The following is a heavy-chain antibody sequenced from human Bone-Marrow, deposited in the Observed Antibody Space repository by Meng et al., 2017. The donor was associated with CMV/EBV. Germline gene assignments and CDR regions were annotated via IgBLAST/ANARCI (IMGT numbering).Heavy chain of an antibody. V-gene: IGHV3-15*07. CDR1: GFTFNNAW. CDR2: IKSKTDGGTT. D-gene: IGHD5-12*01. CDR3: AGAGYGGLDY. J-gene: IGHJ4*02. Sequence: CAASGFTFNNAWMNWVRQAPGKGPEWVGRIKSKTDGGTTDYAAPVKDRFVILRDDSKNTLYLLMNSLKSDDTAVYYCAGAGYGGLDYWGQGTLVTVSS.